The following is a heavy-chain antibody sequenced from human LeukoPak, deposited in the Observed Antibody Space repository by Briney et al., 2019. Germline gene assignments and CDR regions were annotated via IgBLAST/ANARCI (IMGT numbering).Heavy chain of an antibody. CDR2: IYPRDSNT. J-gene: IGHJ5*02. Sequence: GESLKISCKGSGYGSGYSFTSHWIAWVRQMPGKGLEWIGIIYPRDSNTIYSPSFQGQVTISVDKSISTAYLQWSSLKASDTAMYYCARRPITMVRGVPGWFDPWGQGTLVTVSS. V-gene: IGHV5-51*01. CDR3: ARRPITMVRGVPGWFDP. D-gene: IGHD3-10*01. CDR1: GYSFTSHW.